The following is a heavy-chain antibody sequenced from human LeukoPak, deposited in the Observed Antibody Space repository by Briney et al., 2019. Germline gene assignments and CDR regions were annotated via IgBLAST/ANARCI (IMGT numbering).Heavy chain of an antibody. D-gene: IGHD3-22*01. CDR2: ISSSSSTI. Sequence: GGSLRLSCAASRFTVSSNYMSWVRQAPGKGLEWVSYISSSSSTIYYADSVKGRFTISRDNAKNSLYLQMNSLRAEDTAVYYCARELLTYYYDSSGLPFDYWGQGTLVTVSS. CDR3: ARELLTYYYDSSGLPFDY. V-gene: IGHV3-48*01. CDR1: RFTVSSNY. J-gene: IGHJ4*02.